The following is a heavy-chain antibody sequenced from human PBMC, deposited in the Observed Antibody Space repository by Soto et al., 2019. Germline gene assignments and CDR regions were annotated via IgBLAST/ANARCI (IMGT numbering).Heavy chain of an antibody. V-gene: IGHV4-31*03. Sequence: SETLSLTCFVSGYSITAGGYYWSWIRHHPGKGLEWIGSFYSSGSIIYNPSLRSRVSISGDTSSNQFSMSLTSVTAADTARYYCARMYSSGSGWFHPWGQGTPVTVSS. CDR3: ARMYSSGSGWFHP. D-gene: IGHD6-19*01. CDR2: FYSSGSI. CDR1: GYSITAGGYY. J-gene: IGHJ5*02.